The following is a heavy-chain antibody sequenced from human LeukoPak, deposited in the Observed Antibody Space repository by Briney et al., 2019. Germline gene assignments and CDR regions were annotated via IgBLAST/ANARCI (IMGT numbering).Heavy chain of an antibody. V-gene: IGHV1-8*01. CDR2: MNPNSGNT. CDR3: ARGKVRWLQSQRYFDY. Sequence: GASVKVSCKASGYTFTSYDINWVRQATGQGLEWMGWMNPNSGNTGYAQKFQGRVTMTRNTSISTAYMELSSLRSEDTAVYYCARGKVRWLQSQRYFDYWGQGTLVTVSS. CDR1: GYTFTSYD. D-gene: IGHD5-24*01. J-gene: IGHJ4*02.